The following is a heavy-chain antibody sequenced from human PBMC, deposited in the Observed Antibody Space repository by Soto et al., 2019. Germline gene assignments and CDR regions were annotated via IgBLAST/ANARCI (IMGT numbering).Heavy chain of an antibody. CDR2: IKHDGSEV. V-gene: IGHV3-7*01. Sequence: EVQLVESGGGLVQPGGSLRLTCTASGFTFSSSWMAWVRQAPGKGLEWVGNIKHDGSEVYYLDSVRGRFTISRDSAWKSLYLQVNSLRAEDTAVNYCAGIQNNWFDPWGQGTLVAVSS. J-gene: IGHJ5*02. CDR3: AGIQNNWFDP. CDR1: GFTFSSSW.